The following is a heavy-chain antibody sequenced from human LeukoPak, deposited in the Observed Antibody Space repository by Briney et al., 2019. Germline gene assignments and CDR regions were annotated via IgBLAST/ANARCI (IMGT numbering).Heavy chain of an antibody. J-gene: IGHJ3*02. CDR2: IRYDGSNK. D-gene: IGHD3-3*01. Sequence: GGSLSSSGAGSGFTCRGYGRHGVAQAPGKGWGGGAFIRYDGSNKYYADSVKGRFTISRDNSKNTLYLQMNSLRAEDTAVYYCAKVYDFWSTKDAFDIWGQGTMVTVSS. V-gene: IGHV3-30*02. CDR1: GFTCRGYG. CDR3: AKVYDFWSTKDAFDI.